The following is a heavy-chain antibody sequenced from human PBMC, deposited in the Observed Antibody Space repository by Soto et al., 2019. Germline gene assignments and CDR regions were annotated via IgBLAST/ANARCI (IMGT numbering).Heavy chain of an antibody. Sequence: QVQLVQSGAEVKKPGASVKVSCKASGYTFTSYGISWVRQAPGQGLEWMGWISAYSGNTNYAQNLRGRVTMTTDTSTSTVYMELRSLRSDDTAVYYCARQYDILTGYYLEVGYWGQGTLVTVSS. CDR3: ARQYDILTGYYLEVGY. J-gene: IGHJ4*02. CDR2: ISAYSGNT. V-gene: IGHV1-18*01. CDR1: GYTFTSYG. D-gene: IGHD3-9*01.